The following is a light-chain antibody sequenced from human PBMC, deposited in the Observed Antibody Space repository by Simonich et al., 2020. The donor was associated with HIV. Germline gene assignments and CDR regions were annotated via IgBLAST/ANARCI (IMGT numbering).Light chain of an antibody. CDR1: SSDVGSYNL. Sequence: QSALTQPASVSGSPGQSITISCTGTSSDVGSYNLVSWYQQHPGKAPKLMISEGSKRPSGVSNRFSGSKSGNTASLTISGLQAEDEADYYCCSYAGSSTFLFGGGTKLTVL. V-gene: IGLV2-23*03. CDR3: CSYAGSSTFL. J-gene: IGLJ2*01. CDR2: EGS.